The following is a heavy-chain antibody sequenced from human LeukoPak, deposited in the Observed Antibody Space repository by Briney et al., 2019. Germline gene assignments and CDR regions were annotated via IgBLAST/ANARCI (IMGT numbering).Heavy chain of an antibody. CDR2: ISGSGGST. J-gene: IGHJ4*02. Sequence: GGSLRLSCAASGFTFSSYAMSWVRQAPGKGLEWVSAISGSGGSTYYADSVKGRFTISRDNSKNTLYLQMNSLRAGDTAVYYCARGYCSSTSCYEFDYWGQGTLVTVSS. CDR1: GFTFSSYA. D-gene: IGHD2-2*01. V-gene: IGHV3-23*01. CDR3: ARGYCSSTSCYEFDY.